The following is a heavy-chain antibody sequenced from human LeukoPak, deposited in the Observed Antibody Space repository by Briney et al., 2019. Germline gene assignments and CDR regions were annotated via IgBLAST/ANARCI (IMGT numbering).Heavy chain of an antibody. J-gene: IGHJ4*02. CDR3: ARVETGSGYPYYFDY. CDR1: GGSISSGGYS. D-gene: IGHD3-22*01. V-gene: IGHV4-30-2*05. CDR2: IYHSGST. Sequence: PSETLSLTCAVSGGSISSGGYSWSWIRQPPGKGLEWIGYIYHSGSTYYNPSLKSRVTISVDTSKNQFSLKLSSVTAADTAVYYCARVETGSGYPYYFDYWGQGTLVTVSS.